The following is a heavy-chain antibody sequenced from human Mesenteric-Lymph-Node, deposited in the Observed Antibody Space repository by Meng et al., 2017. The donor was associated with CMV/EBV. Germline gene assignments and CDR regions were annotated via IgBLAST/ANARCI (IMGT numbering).Heavy chain of an antibody. V-gene: IGHV3-33*06. CDR3: AKDYACDY. CDR2: IWSDGSNK. J-gene: IGHJ4*02. CDR1: GFTFSTYG. Sequence: GESLKISCAASGFTFSTYGMHWVRQAPGKGLEWMAVIWSDGSNKYYADSVKGRFTISRDNSKNTLFLQMTSLRAEDTAVYYCAKDYACDYWGQGTLVTVSS. D-gene: IGHD3-16*01.